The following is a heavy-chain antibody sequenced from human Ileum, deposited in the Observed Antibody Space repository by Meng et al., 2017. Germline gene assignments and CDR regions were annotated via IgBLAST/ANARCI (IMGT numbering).Heavy chain of an antibody. Sequence: GESLKISCAASGFTFNIYGMHWFRQAPGEGLEWVAFIWFDGSNESYTSSVKGRFTISRDNSKNTLYLQMSSLRVEDTAVYYCVKGYASGTYPFDYWGQGTLVTFAS. CDR3: VKGYASGTYPFDY. CDR1: GFTFNIYG. J-gene: IGHJ4*02. D-gene: IGHD3-10*01. V-gene: IGHV3-33*08. CDR2: IWFDGSNE.